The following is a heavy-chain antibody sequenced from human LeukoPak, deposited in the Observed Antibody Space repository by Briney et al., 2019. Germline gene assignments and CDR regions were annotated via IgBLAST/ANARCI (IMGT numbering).Heavy chain of an antibody. CDR1: GFTFSNFG. V-gene: IGHV3-30*02. Sequence: GGSLRLSCAASGFTFSNFGMHWVRQAPGKGLEWVAFIRYDGSDKSYADSVKGRFTISRDNSKNTLYLQMNSLRAEDTAVYYCAKTEWSTTNLDYWGQGTLVTVSS. CDR3: AKTEWSTTNLDY. D-gene: IGHD2/OR15-2a*01. J-gene: IGHJ4*02. CDR2: IRYDGSDK.